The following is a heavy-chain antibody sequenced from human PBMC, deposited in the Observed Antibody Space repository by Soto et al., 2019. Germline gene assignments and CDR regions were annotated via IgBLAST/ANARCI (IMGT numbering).Heavy chain of an antibody. V-gene: IGHV3-64D*08. D-gene: IGHD3-10*01. CDR2: ISSNGGST. CDR3: VKDQSLWFGELARKYYYYGMDV. Sequence: GGSLSLSCSASGFTFSSYAMHWVRQAPGKGLEYVSAISSNGGSTYYADSVKGRFTISRDNSKNTLYLQMSSLRAEDTAVYYCVKDQSLWFGELARKYYYYGMDVWGQGTTVTVSS. CDR1: GFTFSSYA. J-gene: IGHJ6*02.